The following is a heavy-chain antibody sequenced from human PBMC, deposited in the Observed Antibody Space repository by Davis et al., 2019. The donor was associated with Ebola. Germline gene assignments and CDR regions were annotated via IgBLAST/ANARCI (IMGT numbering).Heavy chain of an antibody. V-gene: IGHV4-34*01. CDR1: GGSFSGYY. CDR2: INHSGST. Sequence: SQTLSLTCAVYGGSFSGYYWSWIRQPPGKGLEWIGEINHSGSTNYNPSLKSRVTISVDTSKNQFSLKLSSVTAADTAVYYCARDHYDFWSGGWFDPWGQGTLVTVSS. CDR3: ARDHYDFWSGGWFDP. D-gene: IGHD3-3*01. J-gene: IGHJ5*02.